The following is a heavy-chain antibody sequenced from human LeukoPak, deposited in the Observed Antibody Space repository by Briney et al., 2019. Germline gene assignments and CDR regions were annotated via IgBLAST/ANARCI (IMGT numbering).Heavy chain of an antibody. CDR3: AREPTTVTGWFDP. CDR1: GDPIRSYY. J-gene: IGHJ5*02. Sequence: SETLSLTCTVSGDPIRSYYWSWMRHPPGKGLEWIGCIYYSGSTNYSTSLKSRVTISVDTSKNQCSLKLSSVTAADTAVYYCAREPTTVTGWFDPWGQGTLVTVSS. D-gene: IGHD4-17*01. V-gene: IGHV4-59*12. CDR2: IYYSGST.